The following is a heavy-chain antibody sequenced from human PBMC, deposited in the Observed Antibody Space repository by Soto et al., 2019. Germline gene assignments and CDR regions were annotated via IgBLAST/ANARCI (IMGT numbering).Heavy chain of an antibody. Sequence: QVQLQESGPGLVKPSQTLSLTCTVSGGSISSGDYYWSWIRQPPGKGLEWIGYIYYSGSTYYNPSLKSRATISVDTSKNQCSLKLSSVTAADTAVYYCARASHDYSNHFDYWGQGTLVTVSS. CDR3: ARASHDYSNHFDY. CDR2: IYYSGST. J-gene: IGHJ4*02. CDR1: GGSISSGDYY. D-gene: IGHD4-4*01. V-gene: IGHV4-30-4*01.